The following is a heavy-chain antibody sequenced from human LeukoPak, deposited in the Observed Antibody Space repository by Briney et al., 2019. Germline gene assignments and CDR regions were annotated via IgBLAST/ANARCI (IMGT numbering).Heavy chain of an antibody. CDR3: ATDLATVGIPTGAY. Sequence: GASVMVSCKVSGNTLTELSMHWVRQAPGKGLEWMGSFDPGDGKTVFAQKFQGRVTMTEDTSTDTAYMELSSLRSEDTAVYYCATDLATVGIPTGAYWGQGTLVTVSS. CDR1: GNTLTELS. CDR2: FDPGDGKT. V-gene: IGHV1-24*01. J-gene: IGHJ4*02. D-gene: IGHD4-23*01.